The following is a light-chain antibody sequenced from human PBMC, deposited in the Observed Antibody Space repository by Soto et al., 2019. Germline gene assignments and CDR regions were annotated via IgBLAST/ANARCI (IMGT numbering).Light chain of an antibody. CDR2: AAS. Sequence: DIQMTQSPSTLSASVGDRVTITCRASQSISSWLAWYQQKPGKAPKLLIYAASSLESGVPSRFSGSGSGTEFTLTISSLQPDDFATYYCQQLNSYLSITFGQGTRLEIK. J-gene: IGKJ5*01. V-gene: IGKV1-5*01. CDR3: QQLNSYLSIT. CDR1: QSISSW.